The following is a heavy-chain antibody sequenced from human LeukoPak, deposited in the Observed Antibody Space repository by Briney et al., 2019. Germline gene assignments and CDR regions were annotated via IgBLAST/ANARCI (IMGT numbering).Heavy chain of an antibody. J-gene: IGHJ3*02. D-gene: IGHD3-10*01. CDR3: ASHALRFGEPIINDAFDI. Sequence: GESLKISCKGSGYSSTPYWIGWVRQMPGKGLEWMGIIYPGDSDTRYSPSFQGQVTISADKSISTAYLQWSSLKASDTAMYYCASHALRFGEPIINDAFDIWGQGTMVTVSS. CDR1: GYSSTPYW. V-gene: IGHV5-51*01. CDR2: IYPGDSDT.